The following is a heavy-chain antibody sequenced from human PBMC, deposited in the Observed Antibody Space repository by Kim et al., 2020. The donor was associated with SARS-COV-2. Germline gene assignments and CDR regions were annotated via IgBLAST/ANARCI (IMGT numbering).Heavy chain of an antibody. D-gene: IGHD6-25*01. J-gene: IGHJ6*02. CDR2: ISADSGNT. CDR1: NYMFSTYG. CDR3: TAGAAGGYSSYGLDV. V-gene: IGHV1-18*01. Sequence: ASVKVSCKASNYMFSTYGFTWVRQAPGQGLEWMGWISADSGNTNYAQNFQGRVTMTRDTSTSTAYMEVRSLRSDDTAVYFCTAGAAGGYSSYGLDVWGQG.